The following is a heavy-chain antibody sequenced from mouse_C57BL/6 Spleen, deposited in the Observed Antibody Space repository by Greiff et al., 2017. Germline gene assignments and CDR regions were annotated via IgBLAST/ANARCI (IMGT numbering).Heavy chain of an antibody. J-gene: IGHJ4*01. CDR3: ARDDYDRGDAMVY. V-gene: IGHV1-53*01. D-gene: IGHD2-4*01. CDR1: GYTFTSYW. CDR2: INPSNGGT. Sequence: VKLQQPGTELVKPGASVKLSCKASGYTFTSYWMHWVKQRPGQGLVWIGNINPSNGGTNYNEKFKSKATLTVDKSSSTAYMQLSSLTSEDSAVYYCARDDYDRGDAMVYWGQGTSVTVSS.